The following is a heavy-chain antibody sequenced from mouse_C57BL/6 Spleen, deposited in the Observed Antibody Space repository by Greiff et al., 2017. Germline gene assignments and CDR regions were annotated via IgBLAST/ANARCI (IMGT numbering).Heavy chain of an antibody. D-gene: IGHD1-1*01. CDR2: IDPSDSYT. Sequence: KESCKASGYTFTSYWMQWVKQRPGQGLEWIGEIDPSDSYTNYNQKFKGKATLTVDTSSSTAYMQLSSLTSEDSAVYYCARRDGSSSIYWGQGTTLTVSS. CDR1: GYTFTSYW. CDR3: ARRDGSSSIY. V-gene: IGHV1-50*01. J-gene: IGHJ2*01.